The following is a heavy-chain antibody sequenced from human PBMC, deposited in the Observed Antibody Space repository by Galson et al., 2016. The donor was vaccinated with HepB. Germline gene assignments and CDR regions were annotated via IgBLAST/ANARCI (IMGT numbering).Heavy chain of an antibody. Sequence: SLRLSCAASGFTFSSYVMHWVRLAPGKGLEWVAVISYDASKKYYAESEKGRFTISRDNSKNTLYLQMNSLRAEDTAVYYCARDRGDPGTFDFWGQGTMVTVSS. V-gene: IGHV3-30-3*01. CDR3: ARDRGDPGTFDF. D-gene: IGHD7-27*01. CDR1: GFTFSSYV. J-gene: IGHJ3*01. CDR2: ISYDASKK.